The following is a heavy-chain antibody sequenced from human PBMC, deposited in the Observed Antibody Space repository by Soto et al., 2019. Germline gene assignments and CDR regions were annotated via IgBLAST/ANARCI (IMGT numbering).Heavy chain of an antibody. J-gene: IGHJ6*02. D-gene: IGHD3-10*01. CDR3: AKVNQGGDPIHYYYSYGMDV. CDR2: ISGSGTTT. Sequence: GGSLRLSCAASGFTFENYAMSWVRQAPGKGLEWVSGISGSGTTTYYADSVKGRFTMSRDNAKNTLYLRIDSLRAEDTAAYYCAKVNQGGDPIHYYYSYGMDVWGQGTTVTVSS. CDR1: GFTFENYA. V-gene: IGHV3-23*01.